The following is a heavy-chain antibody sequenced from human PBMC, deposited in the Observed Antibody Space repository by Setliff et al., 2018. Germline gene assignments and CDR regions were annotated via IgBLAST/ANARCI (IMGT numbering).Heavy chain of an antibody. CDR3: VRVTSGRLDFDY. CDR1: GYTFSGYY. D-gene: IGHD6-19*01. CDR2: ISPYSGNT. J-gene: IGHJ4*02. Sequence: ASVKVSCKASGYTFSGYYIHWVRQAPGQGLEWVGWISPYSGNTYSAQRFQGRVTITWVTSISTAYMELSSLRSEDTAVYYCVRVTSGRLDFDYWGQGTPVTVSS. V-gene: IGHV1-2*02.